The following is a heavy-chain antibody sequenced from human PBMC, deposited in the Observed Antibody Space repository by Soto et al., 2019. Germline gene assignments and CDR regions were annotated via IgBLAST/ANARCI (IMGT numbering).Heavy chain of an antibody. CDR1: GFTFSSYS. D-gene: IGHD1-7*01. CDR2: ISSSSSTI. CDR3: ARAIWNYYRNWFDP. Sequence: GGSLRLSCAASGFTFSSYSMNWVRQAPGKGLEWVSYISSSSSTIYYADSVKGRFTISRDNAKNSLYLQMNSLRAEDTAVYYCARAIWNYYRNWFDPWGQGTLVTVSS. J-gene: IGHJ5*02. V-gene: IGHV3-48*01.